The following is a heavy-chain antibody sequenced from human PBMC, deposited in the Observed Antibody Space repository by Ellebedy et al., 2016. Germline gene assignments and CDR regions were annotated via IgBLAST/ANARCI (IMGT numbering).Heavy chain of an antibody. V-gene: IGHV6-1*01. CDR2: TYYRSKWYN. CDR3: ARSAIVGAGYAFDI. Sequence: SQTLSLTCAIFGDSISSNSVPWNWIRQSPSRGLEWLGRTYYRSKWYNDYAVSVKSRITVNPDTSKNQLSLQLSSVTPEDTAVYYCARSAIVGAGYAFDIWGHGTTVTVSS. J-gene: IGHJ3*02. CDR1: GDSISSNSVP. D-gene: IGHD6-19*01.